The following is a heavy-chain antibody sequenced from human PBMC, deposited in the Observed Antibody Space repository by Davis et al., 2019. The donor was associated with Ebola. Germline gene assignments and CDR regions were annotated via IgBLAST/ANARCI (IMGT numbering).Heavy chain of an antibody. D-gene: IGHD6-13*01. CDR2: INHSGST. J-gene: IGHJ4*02. CDR1: DVSFSGYY. CDR3: ARGGAAADQARTLEIDY. Sequence: SETLSLTCAVYDVSFSGYYWSWIRQPPGKGLEWIGEINHSGSTNYNPSLKSRVTISVDTSKNQFSLKLSSVTAADTAVYYCARGGAAADQARTLEIDYWGQGTLVTVSS. V-gene: IGHV4-34*01.